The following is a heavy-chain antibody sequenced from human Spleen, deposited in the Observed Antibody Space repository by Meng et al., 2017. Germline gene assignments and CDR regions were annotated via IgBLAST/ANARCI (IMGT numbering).Heavy chain of an antibody. D-gene: IGHD3-22*01. CDR1: GVSINSYY. Sequence: GSLRLSCTVSGVSINSYYWSWIRQPPGKGLEWIGYIYHSGSTNYNPSLSGRVTMSIDTSKSQFSLRLTSVTAADSAVYYCATDAPYYDSSGVMRGSAFDIWGQGTMVTVSS. CDR3: ATDAPYYDSSGVMRGSAFDI. V-gene: IGHV4-59*01. J-gene: IGHJ3*02. CDR2: IYHSGST.